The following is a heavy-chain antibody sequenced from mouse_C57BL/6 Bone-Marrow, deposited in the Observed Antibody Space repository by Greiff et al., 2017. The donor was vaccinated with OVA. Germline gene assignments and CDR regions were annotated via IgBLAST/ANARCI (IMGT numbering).Heavy chain of an antibody. V-gene: IGHV14-4*01. Sequence: VQLQQSGAELVRPGASVKLSCTASGFNIKDDYMHWVKQRPEQGLEWIGWIDPENGDTEYASKVQGKATITADTSSNTAYLQLSSLTSEDTSVYYCTLELFDYWGQGTTLTVSS. J-gene: IGHJ2*01. CDR3: TLELFDY. CDR1: GFNIKDDY. CDR2: IDPENGDT.